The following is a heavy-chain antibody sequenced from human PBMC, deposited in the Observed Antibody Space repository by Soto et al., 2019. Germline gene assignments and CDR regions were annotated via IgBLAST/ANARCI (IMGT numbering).Heavy chain of an antibody. J-gene: IGHJ6*02. CDR2: IRSKANSYAT. Sequence: RLSCAASGFTFSGSAMHWVRQASGKGLEWVGRIRSKANSYATAYAASVKGRFTISRDDSKNTAYLQMNSLKTEDTAVYYCTTDSSSFDGMDVWGQGTTVTVSS. CDR3: TTDSSSFDGMDV. D-gene: IGHD6-13*01. CDR1: GFTFSGSA. V-gene: IGHV3-73*01.